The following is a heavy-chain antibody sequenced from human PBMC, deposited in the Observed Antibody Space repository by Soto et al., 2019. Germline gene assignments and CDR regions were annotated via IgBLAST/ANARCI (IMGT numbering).Heavy chain of an antibody. V-gene: IGHV3-11*01. CDR2: ISSSGSTI. D-gene: IGHD3-22*01. Sequence: QVQLVESGGGLVKPGGSLRLSCAASGFTFSDYYMSWIRQAPGKGLEWVSYISSSGSTIYYADSVKGRFTISRDNAKNTLYLQVNSLRAEYTAVYYCARSHLYYDSSGYPDYWGQGTLVTVSS. CDR3: ARSHLYYDSSGYPDY. CDR1: GFTFSDYY. J-gene: IGHJ4*02.